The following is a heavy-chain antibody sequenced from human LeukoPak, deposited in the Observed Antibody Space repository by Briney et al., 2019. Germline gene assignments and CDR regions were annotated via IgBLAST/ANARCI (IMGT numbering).Heavy chain of an antibody. Sequence: GASVKVSCKASGYTFTGYYMYWVRQAPGQGLGWMGLINPNSGGRNYAQKFQERGTMTRDTSFSTVYMELTRLTYDDTAVYYCALRRMRGSNPFDYWDPGTPVTVSS. CDR1: GYTFTGYY. J-gene: IGHJ4*02. CDR2: INPNSGGR. V-gene: IGHV1-2*02. CDR3: ALRRMRGSNPFDY. D-gene: IGHD6-13*01.